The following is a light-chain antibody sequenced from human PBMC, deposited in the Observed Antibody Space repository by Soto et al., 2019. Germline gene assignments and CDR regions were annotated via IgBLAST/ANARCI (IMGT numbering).Light chain of an antibody. Sequence: QSALTQPASVSGSAGQSITISCTGTSSDVGTYNLVSWYQQHPGKAPELMIYEGSKRPSGVSNRFSGSKSGNTASLTISGLRAEDEADYYCCSYADSSVVFGGGTKLTVL. CDR3: CSYADSSVV. V-gene: IGLV2-23*01. CDR1: SSDVGTYNL. CDR2: EGS. J-gene: IGLJ3*02.